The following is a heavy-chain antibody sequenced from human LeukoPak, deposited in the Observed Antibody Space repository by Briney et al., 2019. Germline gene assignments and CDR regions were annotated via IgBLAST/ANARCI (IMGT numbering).Heavy chain of an antibody. J-gene: IGHJ4*02. CDR1: GFTFSSYW. Sequence: GGSLRHSCAASGFTFSSYWMSWVRQAPGKGLEWVANIKQDGSEKYYVDSVKGRFTISRDNAKNSLYLQMNSLRAEDTAVYYCARDRVVVPAAVPYWGQGTLVTVSS. V-gene: IGHV3-7*01. CDR2: IKQDGSEK. D-gene: IGHD2-2*01. CDR3: ARDRVVVPAAVPY.